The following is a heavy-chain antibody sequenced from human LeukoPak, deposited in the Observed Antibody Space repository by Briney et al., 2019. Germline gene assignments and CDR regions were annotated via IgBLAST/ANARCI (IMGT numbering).Heavy chain of an antibody. CDR3: ARDPEGSPLDY. D-gene: IGHD6-13*01. J-gene: IGHJ4*02. CDR2: IYYSGST. V-gene: IGHV4-59*08. CDR1: GGSFSGYY. Sequence: SETLSLTCAVYGGSFSGYYWSWIRQPPGKGLEWIGYIYYSGSTNYIPSLKSRVTISVDTSKNQFSLKLSSVTAADTAVYYCARDPEGSPLDYWGQGTLVTVSS.